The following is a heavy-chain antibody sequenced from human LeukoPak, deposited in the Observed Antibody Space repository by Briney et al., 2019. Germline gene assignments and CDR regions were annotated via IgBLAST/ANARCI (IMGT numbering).Heavy chain of an antibody. V-gene: IGHV3-66*01. CDR3: ARGAPLRYFDWLSTDY. CDR1: GFTVSTNY. J-gene: IGHJ4*02. CDR2: IYAGGTT. Sequence: PGGSLRLSCAASGFTVSTNYMSWVRQAPGKGLEWVSVIYAGGTTYYADSVKGRFTISRDDSKNTLYLQMNSLRAEDTAVYYCARGAPLRYFDWLSTDYWGQGTLVTVSS. D-gene: IGHD3-9*01.